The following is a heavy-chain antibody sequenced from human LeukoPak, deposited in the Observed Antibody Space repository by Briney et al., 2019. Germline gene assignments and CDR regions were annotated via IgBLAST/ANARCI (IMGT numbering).Heavy chain of an antibody. J-gene: IGHJ3*02. V-gene: IGHV1-69*13. D-gene: IGHD3-22*01. CDR2: IIPIFGTA. CDR3: ARAGYYYDSKAFDI. CDR1: GYSFTGHY. Sequence: SVKVSCKASGYSFTGHYMHWVRQAPGQGLEWMGGIIPIFGTANYAQKFQGRVTITADESTSTAYMELSSLRSEDTAVYYCARAGYYYDSKAFDIWGQGTMVTVSS.